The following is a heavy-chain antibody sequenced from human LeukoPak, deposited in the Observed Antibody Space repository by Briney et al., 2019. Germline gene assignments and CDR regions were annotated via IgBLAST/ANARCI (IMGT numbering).Heavy chain of an antibody. CDR1: GGTFSSYA. D-gene: IGHD3-10*01. Sequence: ASVKVSCKASGGTFSSYAISWVRQATGQGLEWMGWMNPNSGNTGYAQKFQGRVTMTRNTSISTAYMELSSLRSEDTAVYYCARVVVRGVHPLGYWGQGTLVTVSS. J-gene: IGHJ4*02. CDR3: ARVVVRGVHPLGY. V-gene: IGHV1-8*02. CDR2: MNPNSGNT.